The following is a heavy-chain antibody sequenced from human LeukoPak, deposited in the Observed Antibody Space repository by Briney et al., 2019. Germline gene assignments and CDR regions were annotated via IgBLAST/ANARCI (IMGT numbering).Heavy chain of an antibody. J-gene: IGHJ4*02. Sequence: GGSLRLSCAASGFTFSSYAMSWVRQAPGKGLEWVSAISGSGGSTYYADSVKGRFTISRDNSKNTLYLQMNSLRAEDTAVYYCAKDYQAHYYGSGIYYANFDYWGQGTLVTVSS. CDR3: AKDYQAHYYGSGIYYANFDY. CDR1: GFTFSSYA. D-gene: IGHD3-10*01. CDR2: ISGSGGST. V-gene: IGHV3-23*01.